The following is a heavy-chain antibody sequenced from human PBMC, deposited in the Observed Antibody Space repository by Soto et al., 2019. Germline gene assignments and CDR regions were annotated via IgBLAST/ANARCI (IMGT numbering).Heavy chain of an antibody. CDR2: IYYSGGT. V-gene: IGHV4-59*08. Sequence: SETLSLTCTVSGGSISSYYWSWIRQPPGKGLEWIGYIYYSGGTNYNPSLKSRGTISLDTSRNQFSLKLSSVTAEDTAVYYCARSPRNWGFDYWGLGTLVTVS. J-gene: IGHJ4*02. D-gene: IGHD7-27*01. CDR1: GGSISSYY. CDR3: ARSPRNWGFDY.